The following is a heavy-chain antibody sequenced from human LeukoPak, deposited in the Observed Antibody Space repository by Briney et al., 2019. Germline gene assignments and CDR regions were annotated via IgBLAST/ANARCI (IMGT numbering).Heavy chain of an antibody. D-gene: IGHD5-24*01. CDR2: IIPIFGTA. J-gene: IGHJ4*02. CDR1: GGTFSSYA. CDR3: ARDGREMATLYYFDY. V-gene: IGHV1-69*13. Sequence: SVNVSFKASGGTFSSYAISWVRQAPGQGLEWMGGIIPIFGTANYAQKFQGRVTITADESTSTAYMELSSLRSEDTAVYYCARDGREMATLYYFDYWGQGTLVTVSS.